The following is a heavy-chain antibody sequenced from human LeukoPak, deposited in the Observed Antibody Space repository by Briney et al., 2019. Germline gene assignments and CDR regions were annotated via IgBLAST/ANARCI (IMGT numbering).Heavy chain of an antibody. J-gene: IGHJ2*01. CDR1: GYTFTGYY. D-gene: IGHD2/OR15-2a*01. CDR2: INPNSGGT. CDR3: ARGSPSYAQWHFDL. Sequence: ASVKVSCKASGYTFTGYYMHWVRQAPGQGLEWMGWINPNSGGTNYAQKFQGRVTMSSDTSISTAYMELSSLRSDDTAVYYCARGSPSYAQWHFDLWGRGTLVTVSS. V-gene: IGHV1-2*02.